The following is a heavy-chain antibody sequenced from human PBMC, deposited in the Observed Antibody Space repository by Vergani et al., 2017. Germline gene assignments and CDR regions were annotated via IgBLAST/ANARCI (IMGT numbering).Heavy chain of an antibody. V-gene: IGHV3-30*03. CDR2: ISFDGSNK. J-gene: IGHJ6*03. D-gene: IGHD3-3*01. Sequence: QVQVVESGGGVVQPGRSLRLSCAASGFTLSHYIMHWVRQAPGKGLEWVADISFDGSNKFYAESVKGRFTISRDNSKNTLYVQMDSLRVEDTAVYYCARGGSQRREDFWSGHPYYYYYMDVWGKGTTVTVSS. CDR1: GFTLSHYI. CDR3: ARGGSQRREDFWSGHPYYYYYMDV.